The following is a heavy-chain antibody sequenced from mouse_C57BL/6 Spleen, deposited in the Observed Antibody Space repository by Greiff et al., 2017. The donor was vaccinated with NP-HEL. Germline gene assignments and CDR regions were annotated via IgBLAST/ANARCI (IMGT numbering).Heavy chain of an antibody. CDR2: IYPSDSET. V-gene: IGHV1-61*01. J-gene: IGHJ3*01. CDR1: GYTFTSYW. CDR3: ARAMGDYAAAY. D-gene: IGHD2-4*01. Sequence: QVQLQQPGAELVRPGSSVKLSCKASGYTFTSYWMDWVKQRPGQGLEWIGNIYPSDSETHYNQKFKDKATLTVDKSSSTAYMQLSSLTSEDSAVYYCARAMGDYAAAYWGQVTLVTVSA.